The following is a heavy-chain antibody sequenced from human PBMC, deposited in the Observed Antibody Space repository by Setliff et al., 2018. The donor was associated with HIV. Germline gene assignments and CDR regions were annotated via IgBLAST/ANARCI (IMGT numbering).Heavy chain of an antibody. D-gene: IGHD3-3*01. CDR1: GFSFSRYT. V-gene: IGHV3-23*01. CDR3: AKDRGDYDFWSGYYVY. Sequence: GSLKISCVASGFSFSRYTMMWVRQAPGKGLEWVSGIGGSGAKTNYADSVKGRFTISRDNSKNTLYLQMSSLRAEDTAVYYCAKDRGDYDFWSGYYVYWGQGTPVTVSS. CDR2: IGGSGAKT. J-gene: IGHJ4*02.